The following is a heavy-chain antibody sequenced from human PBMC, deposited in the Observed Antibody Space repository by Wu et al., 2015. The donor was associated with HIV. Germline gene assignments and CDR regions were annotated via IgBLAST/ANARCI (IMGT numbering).Heavy chain of an antibody. V-gene: IGHV1-2*02. CDR3: AARIAAAGHWWDCGLLDI. CDR1: GYTFTGYY. D-gene: IGHD6-13*01. J-gene: IGHJ3*02. CDR2: INPNSGGT. Sequence: QVQLVQSGAEVKKPGASVKVSCKASGYTFTGYYMHWVRQAPGQGLEWMGWINPNSGGTNYAQKFQGRVTMTRDTSISTAYMELSRLRSDDTAVYYCAARIAAAGHWWDCGLLDIWGQGTMVTVSS.